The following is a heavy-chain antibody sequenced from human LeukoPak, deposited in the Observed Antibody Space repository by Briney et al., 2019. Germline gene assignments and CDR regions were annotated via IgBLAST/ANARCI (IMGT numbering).Heavy chain of an antibody. D-gene: IGHD3-9*01. Sequence: PGGSLRLSCAASGFTFGNYGMSWVRQAPGKGLEWVSSITSSSTSIYFADSVKGRFTISRDNAKNSLYLQMNSLRAEDTAVYYCARTYYDILTGYNPYFDYWGQGTLVTVSS. V-gene: IGHV3-21*01. CDR1: GFTFGNYG. CDR2: ITSSSTSI. J-gene: IGHJ4*02. CDR3: ARTYYDILTGYNPYFDY.